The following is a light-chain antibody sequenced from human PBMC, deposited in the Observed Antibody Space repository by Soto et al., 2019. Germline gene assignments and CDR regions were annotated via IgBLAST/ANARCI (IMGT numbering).Light chain of an antibody. Sequence: EIVMTQSPATLSVSPGERATLSCRASQSVSSKLAWYQQKPGQSPRLLIYGASTRATGIPARFSGSGSGTEFTLTISSLQSEDFAVYYCQQSNSWPLVFGGGTTVEIK. CDR2: GAS. CDR3: QQSNSWPLV. CDR1: QSVSSK. V-gene: IGKV3-15*01. J-gene: IGKJ4*01.